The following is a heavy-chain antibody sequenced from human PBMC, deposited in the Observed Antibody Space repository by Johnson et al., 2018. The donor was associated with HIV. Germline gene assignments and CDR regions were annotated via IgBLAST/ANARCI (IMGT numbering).Heavy chain of an antibody. CDR2: IYSGGST. J-gene: IGHJ3*02. D-gene: IGHD5-18*01. Sequence: EVQLVESGGGLVQPGGSLRLSCAASGFTVSSNYMSWVRQAPGKGLEWVSVIYSGGSTYYADSVKGRFTISRDNSKNTLYLQMNSLRAEDTAVYYCASRSYGYVRHAFDIWGQGTMVTVSS. CDR3: ASRSYGYVRHAFDI. V-gene: IGHV3-66*02. CDR1: GFTVSSNY.